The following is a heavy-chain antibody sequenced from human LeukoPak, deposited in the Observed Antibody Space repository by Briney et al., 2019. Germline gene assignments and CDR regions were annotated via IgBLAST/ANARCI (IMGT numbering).Heavy chain of an antibody. D-gene: IGHD3-22*01. CDR1: GYTFTSYG. Sequence: ASVKVSCQACGYTFTSYGFSWVRQAPGPGLEGMGWISAYNCNTNYAQKLQGTVTMTTDTYTSTAYMELRSLRSDDTAVYYCARGDYYDSSGPWDQGTLVTVSS. CDR3: ARGDYYDSSGP. V-gene: IGHV1-18*01. J-gene: IGHJ5*01. CDR2: ISAYNCNT.